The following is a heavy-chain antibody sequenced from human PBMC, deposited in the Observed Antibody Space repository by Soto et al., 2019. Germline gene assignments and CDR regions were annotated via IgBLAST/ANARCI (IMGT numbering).Heavy chain of an antibody. CDR3: ARPVECSTTSCIR. CDR2: ISSSSNSI. CDR1: GFTFSRYS. V-gene: IGHV3-48*01. D-gene: IGHD2-2*01. J-gene: IGHJ4*02. Sequence: PGGSLRLSCAASGFTFSRYSMSWVRQAPGKGLEWVSYISSSSNSIYYADSVKGRFTISRDNAKNSLHLQMNSLRAEDTAVYYCARPVECSTTSCIRWGQGPLVTVSS.